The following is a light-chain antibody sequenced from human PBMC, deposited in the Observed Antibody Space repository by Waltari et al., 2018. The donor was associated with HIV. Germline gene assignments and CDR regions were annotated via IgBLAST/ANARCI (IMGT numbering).Light chain of an antibody. Sequence: QSVLTQPPSASGTPGQRVSISCSGSSPNLGSNYVYWYQQLPGTAPKRLMYRNDERPSGVPDRFSGSKSGTSASLALSGLRSEDEADYYCAAWDNSLSAWVFGGGTKLTVL. J-gene: IGLJ3*02. V-gene: IGLV1-47*01. CDR2: RND. CDR1: SPNLGSNY. CDR3: AAWDNSLSAWV.